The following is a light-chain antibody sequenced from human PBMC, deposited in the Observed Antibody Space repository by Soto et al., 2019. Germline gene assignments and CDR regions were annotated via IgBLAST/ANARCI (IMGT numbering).Light chain of an antibody. CDR1: SGSIASNY. CDR3: QSSDTSNHVV. V-gene: IGLV6-57*02. J-gene: IGLJ2*01. CDR2: EDN. Sequence: FMLAQPHSVSESPGKTVTISCTGSSGSIASNYVQWYQQRPGSAPTTVIYEDNRRPSGVPDRFSGSIDSSSNSASLTISGLKTEDEADYYCQSSDTSNHVVFGGGTKLTVL.